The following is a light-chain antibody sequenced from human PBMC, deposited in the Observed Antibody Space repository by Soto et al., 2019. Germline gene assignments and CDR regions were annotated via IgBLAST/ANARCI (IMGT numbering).Light chain of an antibody. J-gene: IGKJ1*01. V-gene: IGKV1-6*01. CDR3: LQDYNYPRT. CDR1: QGIRSD. CDR2: AAS. Sequence: AIQMTQSPSSLSASVGDRVTITCRACQGIRSDLGWYQQKPGKAPKLLIYAASSLQSGVPSRFSGRGSGTDFTLTINSLQPEDFATYFCLQDYNYPRTFGQGTKVEIK.